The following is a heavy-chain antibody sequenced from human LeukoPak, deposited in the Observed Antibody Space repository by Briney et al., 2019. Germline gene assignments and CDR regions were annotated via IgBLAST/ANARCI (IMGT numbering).Heavy chain of an antibody. D-gene: IGHD3-22*01. Sequence: GASVKVSCKASGYTFTSYGISWVRQAPGQGLEWMGWISAYNGNTNYAQKLQGRVTMTTDTSTSTAYMELRSLRSDDTAVYYCARDLNAYYDSSGSLDYWGRGTLVTVSS. CDR1: GYTFTSYG. CDR3: ARDLNAYYDSSGSLDY. J-gene: IGHJ4*02. CDR2: ISAYNGNT. V-gene: IGHV1-18*01.